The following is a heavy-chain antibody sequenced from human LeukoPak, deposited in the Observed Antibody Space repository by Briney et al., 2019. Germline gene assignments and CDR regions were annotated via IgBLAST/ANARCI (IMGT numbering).Heavy chain of an antibody. Sequence: GGSLRLSCAASGFTFSSYGMHWFRQAPGKGLEWVAVIWYDGSNKYYADSVKGRFTISRDNSKNTLYLQMNSLRAEDTAVYYCARDLTAAAGGVDYWGQGTLVTVSS. CDR1: GFTFSSYG. V-gene: IGHV3-33*01. CDR2: IWYDGSNK. J-gene: IGHJ4*02. CDR3: ARDLTAAAGGVDY. D-gene: IGHD6-13*01.